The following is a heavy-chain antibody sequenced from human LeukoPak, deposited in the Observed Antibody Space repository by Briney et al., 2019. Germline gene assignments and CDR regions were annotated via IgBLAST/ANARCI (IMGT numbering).Heavy chain of an antibody. CDR1: GYSINSSSY. J-gene: IGHJ5*02. CDR2: IYHTGST. V-gene: IGHV4-38-2*01. CDR3: ARGDLGTSIFGVVFANWFDP. Sequence: SGTLSLTCAVSGYSINSSSYWGWIRQPPGKGLEWIGNIYHTGSTYYNPSLKSRVTISIDTSKNQFSLKLSSVTAADTAVYYCARGDLGTSIFGVVFANWFDPWGQGTLVTVSS. D-gene: IGHD3-3*01.